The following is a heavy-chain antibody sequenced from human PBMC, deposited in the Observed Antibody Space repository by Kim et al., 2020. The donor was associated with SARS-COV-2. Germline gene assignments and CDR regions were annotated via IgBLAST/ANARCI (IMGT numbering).Heavy chain of an antibody. CDR2: ISAYNGNT. D-gene: IGHD6-13*01. V-gene: IGHV1-18*01. CDR3: ASRVLDSSSWTHYYYYGMDV. CDR1: GYTFTSYG. Sequence: ASVKVSCKASGYTFTSYGISWVRQAPGQGLEWMGWISAYNGNTNYAQKLQGRVTMTTDTSTSTAYMELRSLRSDDTAVYYCASRVLDSSSWTHYYYYGMDVWGQGTTVTVSS. J-gene: IGHJ6*02.